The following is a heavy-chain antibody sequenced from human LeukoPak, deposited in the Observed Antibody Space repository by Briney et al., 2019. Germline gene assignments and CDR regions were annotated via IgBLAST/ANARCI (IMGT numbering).Heavy chain of an antibody. D-gene: IGHD1-26*01. CDR2: ISAYNGNT. Sequence: ASVKVSCKASGGTFSSYAISWVRQAPRQGLEWMGWISAYNGNTNYAQKLQGRVTMTTDTSTSTAYMELRSLRSDDTAVYYCAREATDDSFDPWGQGTLVTVSS. V-gene: IGHV1-18*01. CDR1: GGTFSSYA. CDR3: AREATDDSFDP. J-gene: IGHJ5*02.